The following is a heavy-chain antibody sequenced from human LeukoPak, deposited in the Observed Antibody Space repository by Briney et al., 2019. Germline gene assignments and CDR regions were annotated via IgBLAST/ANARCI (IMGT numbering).Heavy chain of an antibody. V-gene: IGHV3-48*02. CDR1: GFTFSSYS. CDR2: ISSSGSTT. J-gene: IGHJ4*02. Sequence: PGRSLRLSCAASGFTFSSYSLNWVRQAPGKGLEWVSYISSSGSTTYYADSVKGRFTISRDNAKNSLYLQMNSLRDEDTAVYYCARIALDGFDYWGQGTLVTVSS. CDR3: ARIALDGFDY. D-gene: IGHD5-24*01.